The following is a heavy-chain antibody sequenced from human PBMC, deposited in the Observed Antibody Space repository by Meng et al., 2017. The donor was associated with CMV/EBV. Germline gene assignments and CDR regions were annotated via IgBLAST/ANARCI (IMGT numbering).Heavy chain of an antibody. CDR2: ISSSGSTI. CDR3: ARNMIGAYGSGSYTSGIGEG. V-gene: IGHV3-48*03. Sequence: GGSLRLSCAASGFTFSSYEMNWVRQAPGKGLEWVSYISSSGSTIYYADSVKGRFTTSRDNAKNSLYLQMNSLRAEDTAVYYCARNMIGAYGSGSYTSGIGEGWGQGTLVTVSS. J-gene: IGHJ4*02. D-gene: IGHD3-10*01. CDR1: GFTFSSYE.